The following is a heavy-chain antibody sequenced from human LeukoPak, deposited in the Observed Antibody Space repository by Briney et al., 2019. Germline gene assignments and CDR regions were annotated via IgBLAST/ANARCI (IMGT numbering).Heavy chain of an antibody. J-gene: IGHJ3*02. V-gene: IGHV4-59*11. D-gene: IGHD2-15*01. Sequence: SETLSLTCTVPGGSMSVHKWSWIRQPPGKGLEWIGYTYDSGFADYNPSLKSRVTISVDTSKSQFSLRLNSVTAADTAVYYCAREWSAFDIWGQGTMVTVSS. CDR2: TYDSGFA. CDR3: AREWSAFDI. CDR1: GGSMSVHK.